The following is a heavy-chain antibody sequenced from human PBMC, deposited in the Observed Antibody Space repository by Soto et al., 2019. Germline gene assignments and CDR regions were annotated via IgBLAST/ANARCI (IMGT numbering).Heavy chain of an antibody. V-gene: IGHV3-23*01. D-gene: IGHD2-2*01. Sequence: GGSLRLSCAASGFTFSSYAMKWVRQAPGKGLEWVSLIGESGTPTYYADSVKGRLTISRDNSGNTLFLEMYSLRAEDTAVYYCARYIPGVRYYGMDVWGQGTTVTVSS. CDR3: ARYIPGVRYYGMDV. CDR2: IGESGTPT. CDR1: GFTFSSYA. J-gene: IGHJ6*02.